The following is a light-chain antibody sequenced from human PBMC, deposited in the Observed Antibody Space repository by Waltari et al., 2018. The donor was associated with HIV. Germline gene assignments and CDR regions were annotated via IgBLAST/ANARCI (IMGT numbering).Light chain of an antibody. CDR3: VPYVGSCTYV. Sequence: HTAVTHEPSLSLSPGGRGTLTCCLPSVSAPPTYTPSWYRQTPGQAPRTLIYNTTIRSSGVPDRFSGSNLANKAALTISGPQAEDESEYYCVPYVGSCTYVFGAGTEVTVL. J-gene: IGLJ1*01. CDR1: SVSAPPTYT. V-gene: IGLV8-61*01. CDR2: NTT.